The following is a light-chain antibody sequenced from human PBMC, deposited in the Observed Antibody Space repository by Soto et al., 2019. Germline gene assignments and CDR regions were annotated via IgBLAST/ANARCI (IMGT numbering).Light chain of an antibody. CDR3: SSYTTSTTYV. CDR2: EVS. CDR1: SSDIGGFNY. J-gene: IGLJ1*01. V-gene: IGLV2-14*01. Sequence: SALTQPASVSGSPGQSITISCTGTSSDIGGFNYVSWYQQHPGKAPKLMIYEVSNRPSGVSNRFSGSKYGNTASLNISGLQAEDEADYYCSSYTTSTTYVFASGTKVTVL.